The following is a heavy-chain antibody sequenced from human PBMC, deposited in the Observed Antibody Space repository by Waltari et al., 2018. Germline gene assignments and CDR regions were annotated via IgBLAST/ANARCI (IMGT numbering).Heavy chain of an antibody. V-gene: IGHV2-5*01. Sequence: QITLKESGPTLVKPTQTLTLTCTFSGFSLSTSGVGVGWIRQPPGKALEWLALIYWNDDKRYSPSLKSRLTITKDTSKNQVVLTMTNMDPVDTATYYCAHRLRQGIAADSWYNYYGMDVWGQGTTVTVSS. D-gene: IGHD6-13*01. CDR3: AHRLRQGIAADSWYNYYGMDV. CDR1: GFSLSTSGVG. CDR2: IYWNDDK. J-gene: IGHJ6*02.